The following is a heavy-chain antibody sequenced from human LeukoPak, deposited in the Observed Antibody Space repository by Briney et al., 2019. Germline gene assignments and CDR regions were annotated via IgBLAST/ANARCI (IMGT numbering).Heavy chain of an antibody. V-gene: IGHV3-30*18. D-gene: IGHD5-18*01. Sequence: PGRSLRLSCAASGFTFSSYAMHWVRQAPDKGLDWVAVIPHDGDIEDYADSVKGRLTISRDNSKSTLYLQIGSLRTEDTAVYYCAKVRGQLWLGPRAYDIWGQGTMVTVSS. CDR3: AKVRGQLWLGPRAYDI. CDR1: GFTFSSYA. CDR2: IPHDGDIE. J-gene: IGHJ3*02.